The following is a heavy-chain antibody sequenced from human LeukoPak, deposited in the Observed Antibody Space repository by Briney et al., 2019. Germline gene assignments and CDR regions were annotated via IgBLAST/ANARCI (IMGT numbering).Heavy chain of an antibody. J-gene: IGHJ4*02. CDR1: GFPFSSYG. CDR3: ARLSDY. CDR2: ILFDGSSK. Sequence: GGSLRLYCAASGFPFSSYGMHWVRQAPGKGLEWVAVILFDGSSKYYADPVKGRFTISRDNSKNTLYLQMNSLRAEDTAVYYCARLSDYWGQGTLVTVSS. V-gene: IGHV3-33*05.